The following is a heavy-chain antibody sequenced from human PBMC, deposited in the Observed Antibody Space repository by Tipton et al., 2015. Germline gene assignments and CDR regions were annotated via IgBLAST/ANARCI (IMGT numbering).Heavy chain of an antibody. V-gene: IGHV4-61*01. D-gene: IGHD3-9*01. Sequence: TLSFTCTVSGGSVTSGSYYWSWIRQPPGKGLEWIGYISYTDGAHYNPALKSRVTISVDTSKNQFSLTLNSVAAADTAVYYCARQDYDSLTRDYQTVDYWGQGTLVTVSS. CDR3: ARQDYDSLTRDYQTVDY. J-gene: IGHJ4*02. CDR2: ISYTDGA. CDR1: GGSVTSGSYY.